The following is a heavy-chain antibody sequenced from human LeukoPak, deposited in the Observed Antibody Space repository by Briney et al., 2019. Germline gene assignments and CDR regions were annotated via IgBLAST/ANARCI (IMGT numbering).Heavy chain of an antibody. CDR2: IWYDGSNK. J-gene: IGHJ4*02. D-gene: IGHD4-17*01. CDR1: GFTFSSYG. CDR3: ARDLYGDYYFDY. Sequence: GGSLRLSCAASGFTFSSYGMHWVRQAPGKGLEWVAVIWYDGSNKYYADSVKGRFTISRDNSKNTLYLQMNSLRAEDTAVYYCARDLYGDYYFDYWGRGTLVTVSS. V-gene: IGHV3-33*01.